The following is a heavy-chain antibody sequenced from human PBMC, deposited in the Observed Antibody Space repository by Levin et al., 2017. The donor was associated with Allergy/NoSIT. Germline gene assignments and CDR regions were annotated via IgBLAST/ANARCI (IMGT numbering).Heavy chain of an antibody. Sequence: SQTLSLTCTFSGFSLSTSGMRVSWIRQPPGKALEWLARIDWDDDKFYSTSLKTRLTISKDTSKNQVVLTMTNMDPVDTATYYCARIGRGIAAAEDAFDIWGQGTMVTVSS. CDR1: GFSLSTSGMR. D-gene: IGHD6-13*01. CDR2: IDWDDDK. J-gene: IGHJ3*02. CDR3: ARIGRGIAAAEDAFDI. V-gene: IGHV2-70*04.